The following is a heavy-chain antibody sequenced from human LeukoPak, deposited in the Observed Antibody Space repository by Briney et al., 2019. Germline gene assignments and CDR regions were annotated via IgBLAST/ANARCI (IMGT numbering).Heavy chain of an antibody. V-gene: IGHV3-7*03. Sequence: GGSLRLSCVASGFTFTTYWMSWVRQAPGKGLEWVANIKPDGSEKYYVDSVKGRFTISRDNAKNSLYLQMNSLRAEDTAVYYCAKEGDFYDILTDYWGQGTLVTVSS. CDR2: IKPDGSEK. D-gene: IGHD3-9*01. CDR3: AKEGDFYDILTDY. CDR1: GFTFTTYW. J-gene: IGHJ4*02.